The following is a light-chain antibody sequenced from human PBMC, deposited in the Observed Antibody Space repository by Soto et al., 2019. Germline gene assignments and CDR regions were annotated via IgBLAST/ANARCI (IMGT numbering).Light chain of an antibody. Sequence: DIQMTQSPATLSASVGDRATITCRASQGISTYLAWYQQKPGKAPKLLIYGASTLQSGVPSRFSGSGSGTDFTLTISSLQPEDFATYYCQQSYSIPYTFGQGTRLEIK. CDR1: QGISTY. V-gene: IGKV1-39*01. J-gene: IGKJ5*01. CDR2: GAS. CDR3: QQSYSIPYT.